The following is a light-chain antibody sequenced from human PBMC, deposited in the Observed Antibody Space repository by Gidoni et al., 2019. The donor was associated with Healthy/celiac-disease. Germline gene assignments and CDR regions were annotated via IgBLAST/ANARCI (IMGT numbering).Light chain of an antibody. J-gene: IGKJ2*01. Sequence: EIVLPQSPGPLSVSPGERATLSCRASQSVSSSYLACYQQKPGQAPRLLIDGASIRATVIPARCSGSGSGTVFTLTISRLEPEDLAVYYCQQYGCSPFTFGQGTKLEIK. CDR3: QQYGCSPFT. V-gene: IGKV3-20*01. CDR1: QSVSSSY. CDR2: GAS.